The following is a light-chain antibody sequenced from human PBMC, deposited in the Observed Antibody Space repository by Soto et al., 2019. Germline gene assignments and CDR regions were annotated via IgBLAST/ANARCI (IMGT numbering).Light chain of an antibody. CDR3: QQYYGTSGT. J-gene: IGKJ1*01. CDR2: WAS. CDR1: QSVLYSSNNKNY. Sequence: DIVMTQSPDSLAMSLGERATINCKSSQSVLYSSNNKNYLAWYQQKPGQPPKLLIYWASNRESGVPDRFSGSGSGTDFTLTISTLQAEDVAVYYCQQYYGTSGTFGQGTKVDIK. V-gene: IGKV4-1*01.